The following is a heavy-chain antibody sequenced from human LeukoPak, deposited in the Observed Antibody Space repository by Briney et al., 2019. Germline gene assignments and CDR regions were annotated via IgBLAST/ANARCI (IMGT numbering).Heavy chain of an antibody. Sequence: GGSLRLSCAASGFTFSKAWMNWVRQAPGKGLEWVGRSKSKTDGGTTDYAAPVKGRFTISRDDSKNTLYLQMNSLKTEDTAVYYCTTDYFWSGYPFDYWGQGTLVTVSS. V-gene: IGHV3-15*01. CDR2: SKSKTDGGTT. CDR1: GFTFSKAW. J-gene: IGHJ4*02. D-gene: IGHD3-3*01. CDR3: TTDYFWSGYPFDY.